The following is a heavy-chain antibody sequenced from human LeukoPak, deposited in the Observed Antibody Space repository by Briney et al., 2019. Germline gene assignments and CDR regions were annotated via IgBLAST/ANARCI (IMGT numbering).Heavy chain of an antibody. CDR2: ISSSSSYI. J-gene: IGHJ6*02. Sequence: GGSLRLSCAASGFTFSSYSTNWVRQAPGKGLEWVSSISSSSSYIYYADSVKGRFTISRDNAKSSLYLQMNSLRAEDTAVYYCARDVTLNYYDSSGPPEGYYYGMDVWGQGTTVTVSS. D-gene: IGHD3-22*01. CDR1: GFTFSSYS. CDR3: ARDVTLNYYDSSGPPEGYYYGMDV. V-gene: IGHV3-21*01.